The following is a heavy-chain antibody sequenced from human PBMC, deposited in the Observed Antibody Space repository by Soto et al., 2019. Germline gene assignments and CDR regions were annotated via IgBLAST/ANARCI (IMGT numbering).Heavy chain of an antibody. D-gene: IGHD3-22*01. CDR3: ASRGSSGPF. CDR1: GGSITNTDW. J-gene: IGHJ4*02. V-gene: IGHV4-4*02. Sequence: SETLSLTCAVSGGSITNTDWWTWVRQPPGMGLEWVGDISLSGNTNYSPSLEGRAAISLDKSRNQFSLILNSVTAADTAVYYCASRGSSGPFWGQGTMVTVYS. CDR2: ISLSGNT.